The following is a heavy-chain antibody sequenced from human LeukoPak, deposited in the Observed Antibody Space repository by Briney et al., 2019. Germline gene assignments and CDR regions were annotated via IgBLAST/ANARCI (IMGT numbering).Heavy chain of an antibody. CDR2: TYYSGST. J-gene: IGHJ5*02. D-gene: IGHD3-9*01. Sequence: PSETLSLTCTVSGGSISSYYWSWIRQPPGKGLEWIGYTYYSGSTNYNPSLKSRVTISVDTSKNQFSLKLSSVTAADTAVYYCARDLGDYDILTGYYPNWFDPWGQGTLVTVSS. CDR3: ARDLGDYDILTGYYPNWFDP. CDR1: GGSISSYY. V-gene: IGHV4-59*01.